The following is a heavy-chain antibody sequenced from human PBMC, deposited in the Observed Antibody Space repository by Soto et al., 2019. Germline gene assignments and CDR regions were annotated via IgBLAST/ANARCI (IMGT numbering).Heavy chain of an antibody. V-gene: IGHV3-73*01. Sequence: EVQLVESGGGLVQPGGSLKLSCAASGFTFSGCAMHWVRQASGNGLEWLGRIRSKPNNYATEYAASVQGRFTISSDDSKNTAYLEMNSLKTEDTAVYYCTRLAYRYGWYFDYWGQGALVTVSS. J-gene: IGHJ4*02. CDR1: GFTFSGCA. CDR3: TRLAYRYGWYFDY. D-gene: IGHD6-19*01. CDR2: IRSKPNNYAT.